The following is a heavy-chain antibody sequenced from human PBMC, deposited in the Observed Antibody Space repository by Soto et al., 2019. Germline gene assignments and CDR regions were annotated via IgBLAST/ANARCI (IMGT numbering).Heavy chain of an antibody. Sequence: QVQLVESGGGVVQPGRSLRLSCAASGFTFSSYAMHWVRQATGKGLEWVAVISYDGSNKYYADSVKGRFTISRDNSNNTLYLQMNSLRAEDTAVYYCARDYRPHVVRGQSWFDPWGQGTLVTVSS. D-gene: IGHD3-10*01. CDR1: GFTFSSYA. V-gene: IGHV3-30-3*01. CDR3: ARDYRPHVVRGQSWFDP. CDR2: ISYDGSNK. J-gene: IGHJ5*02.